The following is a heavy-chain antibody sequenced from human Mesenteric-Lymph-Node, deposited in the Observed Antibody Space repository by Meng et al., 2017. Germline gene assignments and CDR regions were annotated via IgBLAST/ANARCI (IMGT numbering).Heavy chain of an antibody. J-gene: IGHJ4*02. CDR2: INPSGGST. CDR3: ARGYLVVVPTAPNAGY. CDR1: GYTFTGYY. D-gene: IGHD2-2*01. V-gene: IGHV1-46*01. Sequence: ASVKVSCKASGYTFTGYYMHWVRQAPGQGLEWMGIINPSGGSTSYAQKFQGRVTMTRDTSTSTVYMELSSLRSEDTAVYYCARGYLVVVPTAPNAGYWGQGTLVTVSS.